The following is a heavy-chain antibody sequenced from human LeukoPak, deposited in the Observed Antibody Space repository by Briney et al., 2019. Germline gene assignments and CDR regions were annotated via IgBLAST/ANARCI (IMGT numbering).Heavy chain of an antibody. J-gene: IGHJ5*02. CDR3: ASTNYGVYVYDWFDP. Sequence: PSQNLSLNGSGSGVTINSVSYYRSWIGQPAGRGVEWIGRICTRGSTNYNPALRSRDAMSVDTSKNHFPLKLSSVTAADTAVYYCASTNYGVYVYDWFDPWGQGTLVTVSS. CDR1: GVTINSVSYY. D-gene: IGHD4-17*01. CDR2: ICTRGST. V-gene: IGHV4-61*02.